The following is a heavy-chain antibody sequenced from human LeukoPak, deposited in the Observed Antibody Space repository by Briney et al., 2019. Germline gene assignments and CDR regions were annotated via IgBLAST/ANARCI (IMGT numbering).Heavy chain of an antibody. Sequence: GGSLRLSCAASGFTFDDYAMHWVRQAPGKGLGWVSGISWNSGNIGYADSVKGRFTISRDNAKNSLYLQMNSLRADDTALYYCAKDIRVDYYGSAKNNMDVWGQGTTVTVSS. J-gene: IGHJ6*02. CDR1: GFTFDDYA. D-gene: IGHD3-10*01. V-gene: IGHV3-9*01. CDR2: ISWNSGNI. CDR3: AKDIRVDYYGSAKNNMDV.